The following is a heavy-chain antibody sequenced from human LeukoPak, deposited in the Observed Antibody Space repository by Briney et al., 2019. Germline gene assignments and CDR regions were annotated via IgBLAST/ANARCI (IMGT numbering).Heavy chain of an antibody. J-gene: IGHJ5*02. CDR2: IYYSGST. CDR1: GGSISSGDYY. Sequence: SQTLSLTCTVSGGSISSGDYYWGWIRQPPGKGLEWIGYIYYSGSTYYNPSLKSRVTISVDTSKNQFSLKLSSVTAADTAVYYCARGCNCSGGSCTGWFDPWGQGTLVTVSS. D-gene: IGHD2-15*01. V-gene: IGHV4-30-4*01. CDR3: ARGCNCSGGSCTGWFDP.